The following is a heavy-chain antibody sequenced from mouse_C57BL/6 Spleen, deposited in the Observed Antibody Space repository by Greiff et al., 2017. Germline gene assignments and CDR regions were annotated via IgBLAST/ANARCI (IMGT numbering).Heavy chain of an antibody. V-gene: IGHV1-69*01. CDR3: ARKRGRASFFDY. Sequence: QVQLQQPGAELVMPGASVKLSCKASGSTFTSYWLHWVKQRPGQGLEWIGEIDPSDSYTNYNQKFKGKSTLTVDKSSSTAYMQLSSLTSEDSAVYYCARKRGRASFFDYWGQGTTLTVSS. CDR1: GSTFTSYW. CDR2: IDPSDSYT. J-gene: IGHJ2*01.